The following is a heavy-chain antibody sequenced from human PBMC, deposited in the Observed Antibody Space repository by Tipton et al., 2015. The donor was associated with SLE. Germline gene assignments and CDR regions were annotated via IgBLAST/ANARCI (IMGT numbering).Heavy chain of an antibody. Sequence: TLSLTCTVSGGSISSSSYYWSWIRQPPGKGLEWIGEINHSGSTNYNPSLKSRVTISVDRSKNQFSLKLSSVTAADTAVYYCARDPRALGYFDYWGQGTLVTVSS. CDR1: GGSISSSSYY. V-gene: IGHV4-39*07. CDR2: INHSGST. CDR3: ARDPRALGYFDY. J-gene: IGHJ4*02.